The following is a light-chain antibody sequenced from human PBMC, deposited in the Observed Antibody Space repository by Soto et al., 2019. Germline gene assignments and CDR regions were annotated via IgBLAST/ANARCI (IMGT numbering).Light chain of an antibody. J-gene: IGLJ1*01. CDR3: SSYAGRYTYV. CDR1: ISDVGGYNY. CDR2: DVT. Sequence: QSVLTQPRSLSGAPGQSVSIFCTGTISDVGGYNYVSWYQQHPGKAPKVMIYDVTKRPPGVPDRFSGSKSGNTASLTISGLQSEDEADYYCSSYAGRYTYVFGTGTKVTVL. V-gene: IGLV2-11*01.